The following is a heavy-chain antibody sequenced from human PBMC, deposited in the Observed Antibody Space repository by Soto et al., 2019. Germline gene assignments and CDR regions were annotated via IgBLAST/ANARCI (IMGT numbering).Heavy chain of an antibody. D-gene: IGHD6-13*01. CDR1: GGSISSKSYS. V-gene: IGHV4-61*01. Sequence: SETLSLTCSVSGGSISSKSYSWSWIRQPPGKGLEWIGYIYYSGNTNYNPSLKSRVTISVDTSKNQFSLKLTSVTAADTAVYYCAREGYDLSSSWSYNWFDPWGQGTLVTVSS. J-gene: IGHJ5*02. CDR2: IYYSGNT. CDR3: AREGYDLSSSWSYNWFDP.